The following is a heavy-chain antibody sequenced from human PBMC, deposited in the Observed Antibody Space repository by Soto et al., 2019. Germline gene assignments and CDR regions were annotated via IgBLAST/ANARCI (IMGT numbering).Heavy chain of an antibody. J-gene: IGHJ5*02. CDR3: ARGGITIFGVVITPSHWFDP. CDR1: GGSILNGGHY. D-gene: IGHD3-3*01. CDR2: IFFSGNT. V-gene: IGHV4-31*03. Sequence: PSETLSLTCTVSGGSILNGGHYWTWIRQHPGKGLEWIGRIFFSGNTHYNPALKSRLTFSLDTSKNQFSLKLSSVTAADTAVYYCARGGITIFGVVITPSHWFDPWGQGTLVTVSP.